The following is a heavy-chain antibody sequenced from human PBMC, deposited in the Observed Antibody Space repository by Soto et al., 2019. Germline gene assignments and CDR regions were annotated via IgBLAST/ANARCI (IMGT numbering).Heavy chain of an antibody. D-gene: IGHD3-22*01. CDR2: IYHSGST. V-gene: IGHV4-38-2*02. CDR1: GYSISSGYY. J-gene: IGHJ5*02. Sequence: SETLSLTCAVSGYSISSGYYWGWIRQPPGKGLEWIGSIYHSGSTYYNPSLKSRVTISVDTSKNQFSLKLSSVTAADTAVYYCARESPEDYYDSSGPRFDPWGQGTLVTVSS. CDR3: ARESPEDYYDSSGPRFDP.